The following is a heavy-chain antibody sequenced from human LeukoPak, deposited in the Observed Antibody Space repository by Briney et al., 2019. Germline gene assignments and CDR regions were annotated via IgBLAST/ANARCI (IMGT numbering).Heavy chain of an antibody. CDR3: ARVNGAGSSIAAAGTGFDY. CDR2: ISYDGSNK. D-gene: IGHD6-13*01. V-gene: IGHV3-30-3*01. J-gene: IGHJ4*02. Sequence: PGGSLRLSCAASGFTFSSYAMHWVRQAPGKGLEWVAVISYDGSNKYYADSVKGRFTISRDNSKNTLYLQMNSLRAEGTAVYYCARVNGAGSSIAAAGTGFDYWGQGTLVTVSS. CDR1: GFTFSSYA.